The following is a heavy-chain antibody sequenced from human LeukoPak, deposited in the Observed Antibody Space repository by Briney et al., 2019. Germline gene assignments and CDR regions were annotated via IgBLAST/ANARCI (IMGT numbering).Heavy chain of an antibody. Sequence: GESLKISCQGSGYSFTSYWIGWVRQMPGKGLEWMGIIYPGDSDTRYSPSFQGQVTISADKSISTAYLQWSSLKASDTAMSYCARPFGLVGGTFLGGAFDMWGQGTMVNVSS. CDR1: GYSFTSYW. CDR3: ARPFGLVGGTFLGGAFDM. CDR2: IYPGDSDT. D-gene: IGHD1-26*01. V-gene: IGHV5-51*01. J-gene: IGHJ3*02.